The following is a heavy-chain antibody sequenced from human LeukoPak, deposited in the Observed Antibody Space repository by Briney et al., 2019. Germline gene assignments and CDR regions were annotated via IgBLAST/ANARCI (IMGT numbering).Heavy chain of an antibody. CDR1: GFRFSDYY. Sequence: GGSLRLSCTASGFRFSDYYMSWIRQAPGKGLEWVSYISKGRFTISRDNANNSVSLQMDSLRPEDTAVYYCARLKAGNWGPGTLVAVSS. CDR3: ARLKAGN. V-gene: IGHV3-11*01. CDR2: IS. J-gene: IGHJ4*02.